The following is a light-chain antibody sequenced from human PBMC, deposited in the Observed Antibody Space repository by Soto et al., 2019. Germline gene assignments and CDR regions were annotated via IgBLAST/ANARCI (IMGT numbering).Light chain of an antibody. J-gene: IGLJ2*01. Sequence: QSALTQPASVSGSPGQSSTISCTGTSSDVCGYNYVSWYQQHPGKAPKLMIYDVSNRPSGVSNRFSGSKSGNTASLTISGLQAEDEADYYCSSYTTSGSLVFGGGTQLTVL. V-gene: IGLV2-14*01. CDR3: SSYTTSGSLV. CDR2: DVS. CDR1: SSDVCGYNY.